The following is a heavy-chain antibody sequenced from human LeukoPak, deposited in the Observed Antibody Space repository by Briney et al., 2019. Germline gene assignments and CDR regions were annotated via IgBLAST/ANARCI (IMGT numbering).Heavy chain of an antibody. D-gene: IGHD6-19*01. V-gene: IGHV3-30-3*01. CDR3: ARDYAPSRIAVAGYFDY. CDR1: GFTFSSYA. Sequence: HTGGSLRLSCAASGFTFSSYAMHWVRQAPGKGLEWVAVISYDGSNKYYADSVKGRFTISRDNSKNTLYLQMNSLRAEDTAVYYCARDYAPSRIAVAGYFDYWGQGTLVTVSS. J-gene: IGHJ4*02. CDR2: ISYDGSNK.